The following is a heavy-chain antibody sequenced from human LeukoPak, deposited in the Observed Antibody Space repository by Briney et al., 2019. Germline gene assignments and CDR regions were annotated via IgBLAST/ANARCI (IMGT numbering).Heavy chain of an antibody. V-gene: IGHV3-23*01. Sequence: GGSLRLSCAASGFTFSSYAMTWVRQAPGKGLDWVSAIIVSGGITYDADSVKGRFTISRDNSKNPLYLQMNSLRADDTAVYYCAKGPFSHGWSSYYFHNWGQGTLVTVSS. CDR2: IIVSGGIT. CDR1: GFTFSSYA. CDR3: AKGPFSHGWSSYYFHN. D-gene: IGHD6-19*01. J-gene: IGHJ4*02.